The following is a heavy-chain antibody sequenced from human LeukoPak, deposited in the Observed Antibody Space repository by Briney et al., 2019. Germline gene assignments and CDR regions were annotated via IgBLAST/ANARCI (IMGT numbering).Heavy chain of an antibody. CDR1: GFTFSSYS. CDR2: ISSTSNYI. D-gene: IGHD5-18*01. Sequence: GGSLRLSCAASGFTFSSYSMNWVRQVPGKGLEWVSSISSTSNYIYYADSVKGRFTISRDNAKTSLYLQMNSLRAEDTAVYYCARDDRYSYGYSQSGHFDYWGQGILVTVSS. J-gene: IGHJ4*02. V-gene: IGHV3-21*01. CDR3: ARDDRYSYGYSQSGHFDY.